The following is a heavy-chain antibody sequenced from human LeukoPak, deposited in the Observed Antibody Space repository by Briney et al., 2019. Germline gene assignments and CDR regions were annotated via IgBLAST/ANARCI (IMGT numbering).Heavy chain of an antibody. CDR3: ARLFQVTTCAKFEH. Sequence: SETLSLTSAVSGDSPCSGMYYSGCVRHPRGKGLAWIGRIYLSGSISYHASFESGSALSVNPSSNQFSLMLTSVTAADTAVYYCARLFQVTTCAKFEHRGQGNLVTVSS. J-gene: IGHJ4*02. D-gene: IGHD4-17*01. CDR2: IYLSGSI. V-gene: IGHV4-39*01. CDR1: GDSPCSGMYY.